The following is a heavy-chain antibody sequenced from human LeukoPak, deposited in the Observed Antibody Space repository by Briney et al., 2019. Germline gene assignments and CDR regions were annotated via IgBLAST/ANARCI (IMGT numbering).Heavy chain of an antibody. CDR3: VSGQLVYFDY. D-gene: IGHD6-6*01. CDR1: GFTFSDYY. CDR2: ISSSGSTI. J-gene: IGHJ4*02. V-gene: IGHV3-11*04. Sequence: GGSQRLSCAASGFTFSDYYMSWVRQAPGKGLEWVSYISSSGSTIYYADSVKGRFTISRDNAKNSLYLQMNSLRAEDTAVYYCVSGQLVYFDYWGQGTLVTVSS.